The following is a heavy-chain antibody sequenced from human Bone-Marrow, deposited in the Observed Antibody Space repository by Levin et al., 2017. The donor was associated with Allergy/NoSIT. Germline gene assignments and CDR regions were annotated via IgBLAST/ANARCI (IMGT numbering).Heavy chain of an antibody. D-gene: IGHD2-15*01. CDR1: GFTFSDHY. J-gene: IGHJ4*02. CDR3: AKGGYCTGSSRYDVDY. Sequence: PGGSLRLSCAASGFTFSDHYMDWVRQAPGKGLEWVARIRKRANSYSTEYAASVKGRFSISRDDSKNSLYLQMNSLKTEDTAVYYCAKGGYCTGSSRYDVDYWGQGTLVTVSS. V-gene: IGHV3-72*01. CDR2: IRKRANSYST.